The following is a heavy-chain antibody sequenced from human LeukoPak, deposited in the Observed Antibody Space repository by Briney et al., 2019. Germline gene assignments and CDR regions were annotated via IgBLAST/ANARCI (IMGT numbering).Heavy chain of an antibody. Sequence: GGSLRLSCAASGFTFSSYAMSWVRQAPGKGLEWVSAISGSGGSTYYADSVKGRFTIARDNSKNTLHLQMNSLRDEDTAVYYCAKEAEAGDYFDYWGQGTQVTVSS. CDR3: AKEAEAGDYFDY. J-gene: IGHJ4*02. V-gene: IGHV3-23*01. CDR1: GFTFSSYA. CDR2: ISGSGGST. D-gene: IGHD6-19*01.